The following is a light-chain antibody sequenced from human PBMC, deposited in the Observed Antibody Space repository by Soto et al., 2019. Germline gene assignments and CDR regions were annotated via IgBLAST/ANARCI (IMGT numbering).Light chain of an antibody. CDR2: EVS. CDR3: SSYTSSSTYV. J-gene: IGLJ1*01. CDR1: SSDVGGYNY. Sequence: QSVLTHPASVSGSPGQSITISCTGTSSDVGGYNYVPWYQQHPGKAPKLMICEVSNRPSGVSNRFSGSKSGNTASLTISGLQAEEEADYYCSSYTSSSTYVFGTGTKGTVL. V-gene: IGLV2-14*01.